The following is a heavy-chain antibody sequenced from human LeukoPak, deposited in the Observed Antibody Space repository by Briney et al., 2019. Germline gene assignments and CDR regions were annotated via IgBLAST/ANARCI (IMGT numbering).Heavy chain of an antibody. CDR3: ARDLSGTYYDFWSGYYDWYFDL. D-gene: IGHD3-3*01. CDR2: IKHDGSEK. V-gene: IGHV3-7*01. Sequence: GGSLRLSCAASGFTFSSYWMSWVRQAPGKGLEWVANIKHDGSEKYYVDSVKGRFTISRDNAKNSLYLQMNSLRAEDTAVYYCARDLSGTYYDFWSGYYDWYFDLWGRGTLVTVSS. CDR1: GFTFSSYW. J-gene: IGHJ2*01.